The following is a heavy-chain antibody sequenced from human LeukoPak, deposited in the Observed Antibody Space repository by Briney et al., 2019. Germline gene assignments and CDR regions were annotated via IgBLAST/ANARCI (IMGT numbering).Heavy chain of an antibody. CDR2: ISSSSSYI. Sequence: GGSLRLSCAASGFTFSTYNMNWVRQAPGEGLEWVSSISSSSSYIYYADSVKGRFTISRDNAKNSLYLQMNSLRAEDTAVCYCARGNYYGSGSYYNGDYWGQGTLVTVSS. D-gene: IGHD3-10*01. CDR1: GFTFSTYN. V-gene: IGHV3-21*03. CDR3: ARGNYYGSGSYYNGDY. J-gene: IGHJ4*02.